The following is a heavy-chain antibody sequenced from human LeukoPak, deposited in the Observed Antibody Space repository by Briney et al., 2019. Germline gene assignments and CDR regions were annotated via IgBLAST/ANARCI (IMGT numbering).Heavy chain of an antibody. V-gene: IGHV5-51*01. D-gene: IGHD3-22*01. CDR3: ARRSNDSSGYYYGFDH. CDR1: GSSFSNYW. CDR2: IYPDDSDT. J-gene: IGHJ4*02. Sequence: GESLEISCKGSGSSFSNYWIGWVRQMPGKGLEWMGIIYPDDSDTRYSPSFSGQVTISADKSTSTAYLQWSSLEASDTAMYYCARRSNDSSGYYYGFDHWGQGTLVTVSS.